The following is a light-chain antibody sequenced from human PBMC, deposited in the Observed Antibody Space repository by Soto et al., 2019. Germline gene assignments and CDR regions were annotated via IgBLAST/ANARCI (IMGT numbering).Light chain of an antibody. Sequence: SYELPQPPSVSVSPGQTARITCSGDALPKQYAYWYQQKPGQAPVLVIYKDSERPSGIPERFSGSSSGTTVTLTISGVQAEDEADYYCQSADSSGTLVVFGGGTQLTVL. CDR2: KDS. CDR1: ALPKQY. V-gene: IGLV3-25*03. J-gene: IGLJ2*01. CDR3: QSADSSGTLVV.